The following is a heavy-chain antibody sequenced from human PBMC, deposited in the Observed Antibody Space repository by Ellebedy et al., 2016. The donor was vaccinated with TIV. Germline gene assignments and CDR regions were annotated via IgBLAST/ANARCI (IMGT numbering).Heavy chain of an antibody. CDR1: GGSVSSNNW. CDR2: IYQSGST. V-gene: IGHV4-4*02. J-gene: IGHJ4*02. Sequence: MPSETLSLTCAVSGGSVSSNNWCNWVRQPPGKGLEWSGEIYQSGSTSYNPSLKSRVTISVDKSKNQFSLKLTSVTAADTAVYYCARAPAGTQQSPLDYWGQGTLVTVSS. D-gene: IGHD6-13*01. CDR3: ARAPAGTQQSPLDY.